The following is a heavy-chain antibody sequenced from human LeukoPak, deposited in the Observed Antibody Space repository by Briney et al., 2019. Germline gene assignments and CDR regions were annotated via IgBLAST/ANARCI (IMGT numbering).Heavy chain of an antibody. V-gene: IGHV1-69*01. Sequence: ASVKVSCKASGGTSSSYAIGWVRQAPGQGLEWMGGIIPIFGTANYAQKFQGRVTITADESTSTAYMELSSLRSEDTAVYYCARTYDSSGSVPPDYFDYWGQGTLVTVSS. CDR2: IIPIFGTA. CDR3: ARTYDSSGSVPPDYFDY. CDR1: GGTSSSYA. D-gene: IGHD3-22*01. J-gene: IGHJ4*02.